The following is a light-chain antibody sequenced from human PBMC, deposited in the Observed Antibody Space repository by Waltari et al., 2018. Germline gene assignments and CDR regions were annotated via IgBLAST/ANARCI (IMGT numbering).Light chain of an antibody. CDR1: QSVSSSY. CDR3: QQYGSSMYT. CDR2: GAS. V-gene: IGKV3-20*01. Sequence: EIVLTQSPGTLSLSHGERATLSCRASQSVSSSYLAWYQQKPGQAPRLLIYGASRRATGIPDRFSGSGSGTDFTLTISRLEPEDFAVYYCQQYGSSMYTFGQGTKLEIK. J-gene: IGKJ2*01.